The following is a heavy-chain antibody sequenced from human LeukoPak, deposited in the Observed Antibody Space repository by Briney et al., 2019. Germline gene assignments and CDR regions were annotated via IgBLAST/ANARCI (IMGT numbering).Heavy chain of an antibody. CDR3: ASRRGTMVRGVPYGMDV. CDR2: INHSGST. CDR1: GGSFSGYY. J-gene: IGHJ6*02. D-gene: IGHD3-10*01. V-gene: IGHV4-34*01. Sequence: SETLPLTCAVYGGSFSGYYWSWIRQPPGKGLEWIGEINHSGSTNYNPSLKSRVTISVDTSKNQFSLKLSSVTAADTAVYYCASRRGTMVRGVPYGMDVWGQGTTVTVSS.